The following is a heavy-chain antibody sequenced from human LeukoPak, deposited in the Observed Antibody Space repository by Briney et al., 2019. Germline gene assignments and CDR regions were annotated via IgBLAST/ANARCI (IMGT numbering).Heavy chain of an antibody. CDR2: ISGSGGGT. V-gene: IGHV3-23*01. CDR1: GFTFSSSA. J-gene: IGHJ4*02. Sequence: GGSLRLSCATSGFTFSSSAMSWVRQPPGKGLAWVSTISGSGGGTYYADSVKGRFTISRDNSKNTLYLQMNSLRAEDTAVYFCAKTGPVAGIFRAFEYWGQGTLVTVSS. D-gene: IGHD6-19*01. CDR3: AKTGPVAGIFRAFEY.